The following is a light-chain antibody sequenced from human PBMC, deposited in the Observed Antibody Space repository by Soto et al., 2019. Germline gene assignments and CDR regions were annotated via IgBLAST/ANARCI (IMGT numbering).Light chain of an antibody. CDR1: QDIKTY. Sequence: IQLAQSPSSLSASVGDRVSITCRASQDIKTYLAWYQQKEGKAPKLLISGTFTLQSGVPSRFNGSGSGTDSTITISRLQPEDFATYYCQHLNNYPPFTFGPGTKVDLE. J-gene: IGKJ3*01. V-gene: IGKV1-9*01. CDR2: GTF. CDR3: QHLNNYPPFT.